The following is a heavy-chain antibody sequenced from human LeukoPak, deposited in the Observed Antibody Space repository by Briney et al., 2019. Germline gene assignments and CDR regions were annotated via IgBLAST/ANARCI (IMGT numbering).Heavy chain of an antibody. CDR2: INHSGST. D-gene: IGHD5-18*01. J-gene: IGHJ3*02. CDR1: GGSFSGYY. V-gene: IGHV4-34*01. Sequence: NPSETLSLTCAVYGGSFSGYYWSWIRQPPGKGLEWIGEINHSGSTNYNPSLKSRVTISVDTSKNQFSLKLSSATAADTAVYYCARGKDTAMGTAFDIWGQGTMVTVSS. CDR3: ARGKDTAMGTAFDI.